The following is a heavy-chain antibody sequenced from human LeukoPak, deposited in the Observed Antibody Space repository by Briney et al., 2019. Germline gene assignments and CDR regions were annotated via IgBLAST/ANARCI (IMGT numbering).Heavy chain of an antibody. CDR3: ARGLGIVVVGAAHFDY. CDR2: INHSVST. V-gene: IGHV4-34*01. Sequence: SETLSLTCAVSGGSFSGYYWSWIRQPPGKGLEWIGEINHSVSTNYNPSLKSRVTISVDTSKHQFSLRLSSVTAADTAVYYCARGLGIVVVGAAHFDYWGQGTLVTVSS. CDR1: GGSFSGYY. J-gene: IGHJ4*02. D-gene: IGHD2-15*01.